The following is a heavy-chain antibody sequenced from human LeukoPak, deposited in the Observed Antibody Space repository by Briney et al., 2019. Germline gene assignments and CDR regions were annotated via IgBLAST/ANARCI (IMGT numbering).Heavy chain of an antibody. V-gene: IGHV1-69*05. J-gene: IGHJ4*02. CDR2: IIPSFGTA. CDR1: GGTFSSYA. CDR3: ARLKYAGYRSGWYHYDY. Sequence: ASVKVSCKASGGTFSSYAISWVRQAPGQGLEWMGGIIPSFGTANYAQKFQGRVTITTDESTSTAYMELSSLRSEDTAVYYCARLKYAGYRSGWYHYDYWGQGTLVTVSS. D-gene: IGHD6-19*01.